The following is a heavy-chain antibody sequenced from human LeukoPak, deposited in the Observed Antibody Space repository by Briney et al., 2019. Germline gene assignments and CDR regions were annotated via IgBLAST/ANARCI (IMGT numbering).Heavy chain of an antibody. D-gene: IGHD6-19*01. CDR3: ARGRIEVAGYFDS. CDR2: IYSGGST. Sequence: GGSLRLSCAASGFTVSSNHMSWVRQAPGKGLEWVSVIYSGGSTYYADSVKGRFTISRGNSKNTLYLQMHSLRAEDAAVYYCARGRIEVAGYFDSWGQGTLVTVSS. V-gene: IGHV3-53*01. J-gene: IGHJ4*02. CDR1: GFTVSSNH.